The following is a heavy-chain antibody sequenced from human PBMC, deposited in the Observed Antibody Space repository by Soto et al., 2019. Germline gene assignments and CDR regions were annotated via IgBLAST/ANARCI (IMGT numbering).Heavy chain of an antibody. V-gene: IGHV1-69*06. CDR3: AREGYYERWFDP. Sequence: SVKVSCKASGGTFSRYAISWVRPAPGQGLEWMGGIIPIFGTANYAQKFQGRVTITADKSTSTAYMELSSLRSEDTAVYYCAREGYYERWFDPWGQGTLVTVSS. CDR2: IIPIFGTA. CDR1: GGTFSRYA. J-gene: IGHJ5*02. D-gene: IGHD3-3*01.